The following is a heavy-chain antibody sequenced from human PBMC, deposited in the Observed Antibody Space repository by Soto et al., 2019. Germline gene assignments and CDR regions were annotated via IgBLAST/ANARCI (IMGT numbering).Heavy chain of an antibody. Sequence: SETLSLTCTVSGGSISSGGYYWDWIRQHPGKGLEWIGYTYYSENTYYNPSLNSRITISADTSKNQFSLKLSSVTAADTAVYYCARLSSSGWPIDSWGQGTLVTVSS. CDR3: ARLSSSGWPIDS. CDR1: GGSISSGGYY. CDR2: TYYSENT. V-gene: IGHV4-31*03. J-gene: IGHJ4*02. D-gene: IGHD6-19*01.